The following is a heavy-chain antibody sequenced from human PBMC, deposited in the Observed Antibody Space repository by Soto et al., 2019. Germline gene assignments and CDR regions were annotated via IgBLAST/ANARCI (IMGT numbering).Heavy chain of an antibody. CDR3: ARPQPWLAFDY. CDR1: GGSISSSSYY. J-gene: IGHJ4*02. CDR2: IYYSGST. V-gene: IGHV4-39*01. Sequence: QLQLQESGPGLVKPSETLSLTCTVSGGSISSSSYYWGWIRQPPGKGLEWIGSIYYSGSTYYNPSLKSRVTFSVVTSKNQFSLKLSSVTAADTAVYYCARPQPWLAFDYWGQRTLVTGSS. D-gene: IGHD6-19*01.